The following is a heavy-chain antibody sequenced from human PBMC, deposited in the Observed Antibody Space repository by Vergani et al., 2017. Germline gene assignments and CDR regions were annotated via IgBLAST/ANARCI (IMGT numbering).Heavy chain of an antibody. D-gene: IGHD5-12*01. Sequence: QVQLVQSGAEVKKPGASVKVSCKASGYTFTSHYMHWVRQAPGQGLEWMGIINPSGGNTSYAQKFQGRVTMTRDTSTSTVYMELSSLRSEDTAVYYCARLVAYDAFDIWGQGTMVTVSS. V-gene: IGHV1-46*01. CDR1: GYTFTSHY. CDR2: INPSGGNT. CDR3: ARLVAYDAFDI. J-gene: IGHJ3*02.